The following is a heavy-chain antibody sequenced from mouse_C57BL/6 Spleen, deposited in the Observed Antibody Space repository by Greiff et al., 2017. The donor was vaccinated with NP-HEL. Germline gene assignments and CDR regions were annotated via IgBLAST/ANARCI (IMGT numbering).Heavy chain of an antibody. Sequence: EVKLMESGPGLVKPSQSLSLTCSVTGYSITSGYYWNWIRQFPGNKLEWMGYISYDGSNNYNPSLKNRISITRDTSKNQFFLKLNSVTTEDTATYSCARDDYDGGAWFAYWGQGTLVTVSA. CDR2: ISYDGSN. D-gene: IGHD2-4*01. CDR1: GYSITSGYY. V-gene: IGHV3-6*01. J-gene: IGHJ3*01. CDR3: ARDDYDGGAWFAY.